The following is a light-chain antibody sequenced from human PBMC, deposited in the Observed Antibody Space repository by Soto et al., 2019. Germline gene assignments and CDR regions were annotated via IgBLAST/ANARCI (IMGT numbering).Light chain of an antibody. CDR1: QSVSSSY. Sequence: DIILTQSPATLSLSPGERATLSCGASQSVSSSYVAWYQHRPGLAPRLLIHDASSRATGIPDRFSGTKSGTDFTLTIRRLEPEDAAVYFCQQYGSSPITFGQGT. CDR2: DAS. CDR3: QQYGSSPIT. J-gene: IGKJ5*01. V-gene: IGKV3D-20*01.